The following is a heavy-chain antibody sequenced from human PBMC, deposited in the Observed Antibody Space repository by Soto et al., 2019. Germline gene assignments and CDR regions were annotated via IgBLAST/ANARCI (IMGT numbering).Heavy chain of an antibody. CDR2: IYTGDSDT. Sequence: GESLKISCKGSGFSFATYWIGWVRQMPGKGLEWMGIIYTGDSDTRYSPSFQGQVTISADNSISTAYLHWSSLKASDTAVYYCARASVGSWYLPYQYWGQGTLVTVSS. CDR1: GFSFATYW. CDR3: ARASVGSWYLPYQY. V-gene: IGHV5-51*01. J-gene: IGHJ4*02. D-gene: IGHD6-13*01.